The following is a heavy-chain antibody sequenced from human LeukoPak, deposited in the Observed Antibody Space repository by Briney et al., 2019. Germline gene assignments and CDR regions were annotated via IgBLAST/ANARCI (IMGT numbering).Heavy chain of an antibody. D-gene: IGHD1-7*01. CDR2: FDPEDGET. Sequence: ASVKVSCKVSGYTLTELSMHWVRQAPGKGLEWMGGFDPEDGETIYAQKFQGRVTMTKDTSTDTAYMELSSLRSEDTAVYYCATGKCWNYISFDYWGQGTLVTVSS. V-gene: IGHV1-24*01. CDR3: ATGKCWNYISFDY. CDR1: GYTLTELS. J-gene: IGHJ4*02.